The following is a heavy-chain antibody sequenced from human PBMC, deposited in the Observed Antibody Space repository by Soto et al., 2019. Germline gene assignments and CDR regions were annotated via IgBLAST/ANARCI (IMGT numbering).Heavy chain of an antibody. CDR3: ARREIQGPIDY. Sequence: SETLSLTSAVSGYYISSSSWWGWIRQPPGKGLEWIGYIYYSGTTYYNPSLKSRVTMSVDTSKNQFSLKLTSVTAVDTAVYYCARREIQGPIDYWGQGTLVTVSS. D-gene: IGHD1-26*01. J-gene: IGHJ4*02. CDR2: IYYSGTT. V-gene: IGHV4-28*01. CDR1: GYYISSSSW.